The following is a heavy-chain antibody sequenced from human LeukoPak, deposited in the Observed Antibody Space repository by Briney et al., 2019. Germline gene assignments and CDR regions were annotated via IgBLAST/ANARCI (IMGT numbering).Heavy chain of an antibody. CDR1: GFTFSSYE. CDR3: ARDLELWLRSSFERPYNWFDP. CDR2: ISSSGSTI. V-gene: IGHV3-48*03. D-gene: IGHD5-18*01. J-gene: IGHJ5*02. Sequence: PGGSLRLSCAASGFTFSSYEMNWVRQAPGKGLEWVSYISSSGSTIYYADSVKGRFTISRDNAKNSLYLQMNSLRAEDTAVYYCARDLELWLRSSFERPYNWFDPWGQGTLVTVSS.